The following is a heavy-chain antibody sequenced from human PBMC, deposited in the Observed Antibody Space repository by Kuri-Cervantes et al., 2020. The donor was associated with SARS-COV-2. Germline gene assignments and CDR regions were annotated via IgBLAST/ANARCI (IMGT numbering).Heavy chain of an antibody. D-gene: IGHD1-26*01. CDR1: GFTFSRYS. V-gene: IGHV3-21*01. CDR3: ARRLGSYYAFDI. J-gene: IGHJ3*02. Sequence: GGSLRLSCAASGFTFSRYSMNWVRQAPGKGLEWVSSISSSSSYIYYADSVKGRFTISRDNAKNSLYLQMNSLRAEDTAVYYCARRLGSYYAFDIWGQGTMVTVSS. CDR2: ISSSSSYI.